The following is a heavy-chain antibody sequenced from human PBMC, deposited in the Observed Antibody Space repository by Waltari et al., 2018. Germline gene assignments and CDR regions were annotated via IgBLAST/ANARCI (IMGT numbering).Heavy chain of an antibody. CDR3: ARGAFGSSWYAYYMDV. CDR2: IIPIFGTA. D-gene: IGHD6-13*01. J-gene: IGHJ6*03. Sequence: QVQLVQSGAEVKKPGSSVKVSCKASGGTFSSYAISWVRQAPGQGLEWMGGIIPIFGTANYAQKFQGRVTITADESTSTAYMELSSLRSEDTAVYYCARGAFGSSWYAYYMDVWGKGTTVTVSS. CDR1: GGTFSSYA. V-gene: IGHV1-69*01.